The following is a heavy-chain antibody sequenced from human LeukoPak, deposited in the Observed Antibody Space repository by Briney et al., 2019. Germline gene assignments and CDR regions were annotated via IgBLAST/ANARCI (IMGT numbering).Heavy chain of an antibody. V-gene: IGHV3-23*01. J-gene: IGHJ4*02. CDR2: ISGSGGNT. CDR3: ANGYTYGQN. Sequence: GGSLRLSCAASGFTFSNYAMNWVRQAPGKGLEWVSTISGSGGNTYYADSVKGRFTMSRDNSKNTVSLQMNSLRAEDTAVYYCANGYTYGQNWGQGTLVTVS. CDR1: GFTFSNYA. D-gene: IGHD5-18*01.